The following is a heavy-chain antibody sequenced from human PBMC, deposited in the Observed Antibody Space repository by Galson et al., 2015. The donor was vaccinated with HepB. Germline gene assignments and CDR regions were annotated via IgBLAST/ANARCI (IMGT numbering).Heavy chain of an antibody. J-gene: IGHJ3*02. D-gene: IGHD1-26*01. V-gene: IGHV3-66*01. CDR1: GFTVSSNY. CDR2: IYSSGST. CDR3: AREGSRELPHYDAFDI. Sequence: LRLSCAASGFTVSSNYMNWVRQAPGKGLEWVSLIYSSGSTYYADSVQGRFIISRDNSKNTLYLQMNSLRAEDTAVYYCAREGSRELPHYDAFDIWGQGTMVTVSS.